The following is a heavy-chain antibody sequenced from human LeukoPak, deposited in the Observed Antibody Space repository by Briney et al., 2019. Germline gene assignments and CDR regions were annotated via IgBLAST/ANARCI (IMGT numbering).Heavy chain of an antibody. V-gene: IGHV3-33*07. CDR2: IWHDGSAE. Sequence: GGSLRLSCAASGFIFSNYGMYWVRQAPGEGLDWVAVIWHDGSAEFYADSVKGRFSISRDDSKNTVYLQMNSLRAEDTALYYCARDSRGGWSGYFDYWGQGIVVTVSS. CDR1: GFIFSNYG. CDR3: ARDSRGGWSGYFDY. D-gene: IGHD6-19*01. J-gene: IGHJ4*02.